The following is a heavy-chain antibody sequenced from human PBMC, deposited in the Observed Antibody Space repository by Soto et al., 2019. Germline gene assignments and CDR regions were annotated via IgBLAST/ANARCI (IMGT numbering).Heavy chain of an antibody. D-gene: IGHD6-13*01. CDR3: AKSGRTAAGTFDY. V-gene: IGHV3-30*18. Sequence: GGSLRLSCAASGFTFSSYGMHCVRQAPGKGLEWLAVISYDGSNKYYADSVKGRFTISRDNSKNTLYLQMNSLRAEDTAVYYCAKSGRTAAGTFDYWGQGTLVTVSS. J-gene: IGHJ4*02. CDR1: GFTFSSYG. CDR2: ISYDGSNK.